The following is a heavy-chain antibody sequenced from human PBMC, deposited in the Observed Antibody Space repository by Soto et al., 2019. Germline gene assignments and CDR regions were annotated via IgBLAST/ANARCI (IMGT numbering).Heavy chain of an antibody. CDR3: AKLLAAAASWDAFDI. Sequence: PGGSLRLSCASSGFTFVNYAMSWVRQAPGKGLEWVSGITGGGGSTNYADPVKGRFTISRDNSWNTLYLQLNSLRAEDTAVYYCAKLLAAAASWDAFDIWGQGTMVTVSS. J-gene: IGHJ3*02. CDR1: GFTFVNYA. V-gene: IGHV3-23*01. CDR2: ITGGGGST. D-gene: IGHD6-25*01.